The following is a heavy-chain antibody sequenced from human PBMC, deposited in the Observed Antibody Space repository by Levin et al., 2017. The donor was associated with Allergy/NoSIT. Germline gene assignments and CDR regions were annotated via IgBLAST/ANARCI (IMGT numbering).Heavy chain of an antibody. V-gene: IGHV3-53*01. D-gene: IGHD3-22*01. J-gene: IGHJ2*01. Sequence: GGSLRLSCAASGFTVSSNYMSWVRQAPGKGLEWVSVIYSGGSTYYADSVKGRFTISRDNSKNTLYLQMNSLRAEDTAVYYCARVLGGYSYGGYYYDSSGYYPRWYFDLWGRGTLVTVSS. CDR3: ARVLGGYSYGGYYYDSSGYYPRWYFDL. CDR1: GFTVSSNY. CDR2: IYSGGST.